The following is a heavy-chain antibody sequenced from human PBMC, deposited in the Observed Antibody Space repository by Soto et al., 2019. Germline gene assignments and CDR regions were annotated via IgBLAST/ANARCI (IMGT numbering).Heavy chain of an antibody. CDR2: ISYDGSNK. J-gene: IGHJ6*02. V-gene: IGHV3-30-3*01. Sequence: GGSLRLSCAASGFTFSSYAMHWVRQAPGKGLEWVAVISYDGSNKYYADSVKGRFTISRDNSKNTLYLQMNSLRAEDTAVYYCARAFGSSRRFYYYYYGMDVWGQGTTVTVSS. D-gene: IGHD6-13*01. CDR3: ARAFGSSRRFYYYYYGMDV. CDR1: GFTFSSYA.